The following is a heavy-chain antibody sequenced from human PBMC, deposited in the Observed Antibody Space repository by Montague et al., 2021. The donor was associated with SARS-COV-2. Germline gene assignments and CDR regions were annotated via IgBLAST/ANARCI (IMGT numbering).Heavy chain of an antibody. Sequence: SETLSLTCTVSGGSISSYSWSWIRQPPGKGLEWIGSIFYSGSTNYNPSLKSRVTISVGTSKKQFSLKLSSVTAADTAVYYCARLGLGGYDILTGYYQSGMDVWGQGTTVTVSS. J-gene: IGHJ6*02. V-gene: IGHV4-59*08. CDR3: ARLGLGGYDILTGYYQSGMDV. CDR1: GGSISSYS. D-gene: IGHD3-9*01. CDR2: IFYSGST.